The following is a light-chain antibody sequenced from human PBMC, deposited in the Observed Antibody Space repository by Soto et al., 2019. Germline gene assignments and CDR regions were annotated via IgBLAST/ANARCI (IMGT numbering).Light chain of an antibody. V-gene: IGKV3-15*01. J-gene: IGKJ1*01. Sequence: EIVMTKSPATLSVSPGERATLSCRASQSVSSNLAWYQQKPGQAPRLLGYGASTRATGIPARFSGSGSWTEFTLTVSGLHSEDFAVYYCQQYNNWPGTFGQGTKVEIK. CDR2: GAS. CDR1: QSVSSN. CDR3: QQYNNWPGT.